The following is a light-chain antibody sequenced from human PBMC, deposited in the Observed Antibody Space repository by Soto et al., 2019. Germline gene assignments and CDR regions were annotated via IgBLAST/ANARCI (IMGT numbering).Light chain of an antibody. J-gene: IGKJ4*01. Sequence: DIEMTQGPATISESVGDRVTITCRASQTISSYLSWYQQKPGKAPKLLLFAASSLQSGVPSRFSGSGSGTDFTLTISSLQPEDFATYYCQESYSSFRFGGGTKVDIK. CDR1: QTISSY. CDR3: QESYSSFR. CDR2: AAS. V-gene: IGKV1-39*01.